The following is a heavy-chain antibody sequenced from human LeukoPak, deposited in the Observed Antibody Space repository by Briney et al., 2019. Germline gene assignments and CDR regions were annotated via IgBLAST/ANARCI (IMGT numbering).Heavy chain of an antibody. V-gene: IGHV6-1*01. CDR1: GDSVSSHSAT. J-gene: IGHJ4*02. Sequence: SQTLSLTCAISGDSVSSHSATWNWIRQSPSRGLEWLGRTKYRSNWYSDYAVSVKGRITINPDTSKNQFSLQLNSVTPEDTAVYYCARAQGSSGYPGDYWGQGTLVTVSS. CDR3: ARAQGSSGYPGDY. D-gene: IGHD3-22*01. CDR2: TKYRSNWYS.